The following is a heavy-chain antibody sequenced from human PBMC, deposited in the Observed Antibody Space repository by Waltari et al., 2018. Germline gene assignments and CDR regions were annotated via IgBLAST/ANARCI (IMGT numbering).Heavy chain of an antibody. Sequence: QVQLQESGPGLVKPSETLSLTCTVSGGSISSYYWSWLRQPPGKGLEWIGYIYYSGSTNYNPSLKSRVTISVDTSKNQFSLKLSSVTAADTAVYYCAREGTYYYDSRTNAFDIWGQGTMVTVSS. CDR2: IYYSGST. CDR1: GGSISSYY. D-gene: IGHD3-22*01. CDR3: AREGTYYYDSRTNAFDI. V-gene: IGHV4-59*01. J-gene: IGHJ3*02.